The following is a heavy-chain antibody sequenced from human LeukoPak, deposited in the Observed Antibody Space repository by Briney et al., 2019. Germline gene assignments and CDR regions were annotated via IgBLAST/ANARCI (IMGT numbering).Heavy chain of an antibody. V-gene: IGHV4-59*01. CDR2: IYNSGRT. D-gene: IGHD1-1*01. J-gene: IGHJ4*02. CDR1: GGSISDYH. Sequence: SETLSLTCTVSGGSISDYHWSWIRQPPGKGLEYIGYIYNSGRTFYNPSLKSRVTISVDTSKNQFSLKLSSVTAADTAVYYCARVATGIFDYWGQGTLVTVSS. CDR3: ARVATGIFDY.